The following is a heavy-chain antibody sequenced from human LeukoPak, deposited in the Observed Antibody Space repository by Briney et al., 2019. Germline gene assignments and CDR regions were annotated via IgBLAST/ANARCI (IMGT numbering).Heavy chain of an antibody. CDR1: GGTFSSYA. CDR3: ARDYDSSGYYYSDY. J-gene: IGHJ4*02. Sequence: ASVTVSCKASGGTFSSYAISWVRQAPGQGLEWMGRIIPIFGTANYAQKFQGRVTITTDESTSTAYMELSSLRSEDTAVYYCARDYDSSGYYYSDYWGQGTLVTVSS. V-gene: IGHV1-69*05. D-gene: IGHD3-22*01. CDR2: IIPIFGTA.